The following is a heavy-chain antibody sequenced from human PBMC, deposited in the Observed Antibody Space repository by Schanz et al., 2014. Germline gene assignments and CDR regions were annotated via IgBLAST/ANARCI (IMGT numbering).Heavy chain of an antibody. J-gene: IGHJ4*02. CDR1: GDSISGGGYS. D-gene: IGHD3-10*02. CDR3: ARENVGRGFDY. Sequence: QVQLQESGPGLVKPSQTLSLTCAVSGDSISGGGYSWSWIRQPPGKGLVWIGSIFYSGSPYYNLSIKGGVSIPVDSSKTQFPLKVNSVTAAETAVYYCARENVGRGFDYWGRGALVTVSS. V-gene: IGHV4-30-2*03. CDR2: IFYSGSP.